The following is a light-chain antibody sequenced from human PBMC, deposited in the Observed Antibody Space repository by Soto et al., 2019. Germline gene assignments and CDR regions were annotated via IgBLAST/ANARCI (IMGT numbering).Light chain of an antibody. J-gene: IGKJ3*01. CDR1: QDISNY. CDR3: QQYDNLPRA. V-gene: IGKV1-33*01. CDR2: DAS. Sequence: DIPVTQSPSSLSASVGDRVTITCQASQDISNYLNWYQQKPGKAPKLLIYDASNLETGVPSRFSGSGSGTDFTFTISSLQPEDIATYYCQQYDNLPRAFGPGTKVDIK.